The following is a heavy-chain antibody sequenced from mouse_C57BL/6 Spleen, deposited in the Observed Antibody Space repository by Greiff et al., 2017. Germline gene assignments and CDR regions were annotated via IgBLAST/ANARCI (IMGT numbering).Heavy chain of an antibody. V-gene: IGHV1-80*01. J-gene: IGHJ2*01. CDR2: IYPGDGDT. CDR3: ARGDLLWLRPDDY. Sequence: QVQLQQSGAELVKPGASVKISCKASGYAFSSYWMNWVKQRPGKGLEWIGQIYPGDGDTNYNGKFKGKATLTADKSSSTAYMQLSSLTSEDSAVYFCARGDLLWLRPDDYWGQGTTLTVSS. CDR1: GYAFSSYW. D-gene: IGHD2-2*01.